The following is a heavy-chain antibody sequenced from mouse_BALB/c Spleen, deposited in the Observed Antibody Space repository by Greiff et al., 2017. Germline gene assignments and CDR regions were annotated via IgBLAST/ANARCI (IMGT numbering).Heavy chain of an antibody. CDR2: ISNGGGST. D-gene: IGHD1-2*01. J-gene: IGHJ1*01. CDR3: ARQKGSYGEGYFDV. V-gene: IGHV5-12-2*01. Sequence: EVMLVESGGGLVQPGGSLKLSCAASGFTFSSYTMSWVRQTPEKRLEWVAYISNGGGSTYYPDTLKDRFTISRDNAKNTLYLQMSSLKSEDTAMYYCARQKGSYGEGYFDVWGAGTTVTVSS. CDR1: GFTFSSYT.